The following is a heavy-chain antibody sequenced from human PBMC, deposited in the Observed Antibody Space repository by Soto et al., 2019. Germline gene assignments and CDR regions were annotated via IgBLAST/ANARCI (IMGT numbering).Heavy chain of an antibody. CDR1: EGCSSRWRYY. Sequence: SLKCSVSEGCSSRWRYYCEKKRQPPGRGLGWCWGISFSGSSYYTPSLKSRVSISIDTSKNQFSQKLSSLTAADTAVYYCARQPWELRNHDAFDIWGQGTMVTVSS. D-gene: IGHD1-26*01. J-gene: IGHJ3*02. CDR2: ISFSGSS. V-gene: IGHV4-39*01. CDR3: ARQPWELRNHDAFDI.